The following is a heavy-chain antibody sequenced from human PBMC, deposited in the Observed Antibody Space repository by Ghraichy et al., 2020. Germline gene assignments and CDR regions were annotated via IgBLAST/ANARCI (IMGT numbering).Heavy chain of an antibody. CDR2: IKSDSSAI. D-gene: IGHD4-17*01. V-gene: IGHV3-48*02. CDR1: GFTFSGFS. J-gene: IGHJ5*02. Sequence: GGSLRLSCEASGFTFSGFSMNWVRQAPGKGLEWVSYIKSDSSAIHYAASVKGRFTISRDNVRNSLYLQMNSLRDEDTAVYYCARGVGSTDYATHGFYPWGQGTLVTVAS. CDR3: ARGVGSTDYATHGFYP.